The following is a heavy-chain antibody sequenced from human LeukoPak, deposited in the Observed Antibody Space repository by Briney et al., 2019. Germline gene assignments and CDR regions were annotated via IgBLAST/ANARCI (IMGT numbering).Heavy chain of an antibody. CDR1: GFIFSTYW. V-gene: IGHV3-7*01. CDR2: IKQDGSEK. J-gene: IGHJ5*02. CDR3: ARDLGQYYDTSDNWFDP. D-gene: IGHD3-22*01. Sequence: GGSLRLSCAASGFIFSTYWMSWVRQAPGKGLEWVASIKQDGSEKYYVDSVKGRFTISRDNAKNSLYLQMNSRRAEDTAVYYCARDLGQYYDTSDNWFDPWGQGTLVTVSS.